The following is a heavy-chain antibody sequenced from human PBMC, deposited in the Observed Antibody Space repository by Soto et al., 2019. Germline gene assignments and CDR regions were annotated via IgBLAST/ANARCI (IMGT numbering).Heavy chain of an antibody. CDR2: INPILSMS. D-gene: IGHD3-10*01. CDR1: GDTFTFYS. V-gene: IGHV1-69*02. Sequence: QVQLVQSGAEVKRPGSSVKVSCKASGDTFTFYSINWVRQAPGLGLEWMGRINPILSMSNYAQRFQGRVTXTXDKXTRTDYMELSSLRSEDTAIYYCASSYGSGYRAFDYWGQGALVTVSS. CDR3: ASSYGSGYRAFDY. J-gene: IGHJ4*02.